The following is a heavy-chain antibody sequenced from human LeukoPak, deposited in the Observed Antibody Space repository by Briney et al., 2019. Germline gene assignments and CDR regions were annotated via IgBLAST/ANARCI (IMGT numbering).Heavy chain of an antibody. CDR3: ARFRGSYGPEFDY. D-gene: IGHD1-26*01. CDR2: FDPEDGET. CDR1: GYTLTELS. J-gene: IGHJ4*02. V-gene: IGHV1-24*01. Sequence: ASVKVSCKVSGYTLTELSMHWVRQAPGKGLEWMGGFDPEDGETIYAQKFQGRVTMTRNTSISTAYMELSSLRSEDTAVYYCARFRGSYGPEFDYWGQGTLVTVSS.